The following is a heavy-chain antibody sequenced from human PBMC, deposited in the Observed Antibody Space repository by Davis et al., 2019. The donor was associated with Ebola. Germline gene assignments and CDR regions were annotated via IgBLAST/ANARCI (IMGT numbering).Heavy chain of an antibody. J-gene: IGHJ4*02. Sequence: GESLKISCAASGFTFSYYWMGWVRQAPGKGLEWVANIKQDGSEKYYVDSVKGRFTISRDNAKNSLYLQMNSLRAEDTAMYYCASGSGGYWGQGTLVTVSS. D-gene: IGHD3-16*01. CDR2: IKQDGSEK. CDR1: GFTFSYYW. CDR3: ASGSGGY. V-gene: IGHV3-7*01.